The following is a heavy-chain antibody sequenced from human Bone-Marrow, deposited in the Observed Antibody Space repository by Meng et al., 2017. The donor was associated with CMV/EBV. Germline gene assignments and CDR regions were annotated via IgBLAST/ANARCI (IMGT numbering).Heavy chain of an antibody. Sequence: ETLSLTCTVSGTSISGATWWSWVRQPPGKGLEWVSFISSSSSYIYYADSVKGRFTISRDNAKNSLYLQMSSLRAEDTAVYYCAKSGGWYHPFDYWGQGTLVTVSS. CDR2: ISSSSSYI. V-gene: IGHV3-21*01. CDR3: AKSGGWYHPFDY. CDR1: GTSISGAT. D-gene: IGHD2-2*01. J-gene: IGHJ4*02.